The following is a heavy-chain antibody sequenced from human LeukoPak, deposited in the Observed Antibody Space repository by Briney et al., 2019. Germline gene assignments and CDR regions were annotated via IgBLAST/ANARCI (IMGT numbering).Heavy chain of an antibody. Sequence: GGSLRLSCAPSGFTFTNAWMSWVRQAPGKGLEWVGRIKSKADGGTTNYAAPVKGRFTISRDDSKNTLYLQMNSLKTEDTAVYYCTTRLLWFGELLEDFDYWGQGTLVTVSS. V-gene: IGHV3-15*01. D-gene: IGHD3-10*01. CDR2: IKSKADGGTT. CDR1: GFTFTNAW. J-gene: IGHJ4*02. CDR3: TTRLLWFGELLEDFDY.